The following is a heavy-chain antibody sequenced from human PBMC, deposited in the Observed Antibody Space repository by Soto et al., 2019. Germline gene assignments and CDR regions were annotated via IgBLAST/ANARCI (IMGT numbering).Heavy chain of an antibody. CDR1: GFTVSSVS. CDR2: IYSTGRT. CDR3: ARDLYCSR. V-gene: IGHV3-66*01. Sequence: EVQLVESGGGLVQPGGSLRLSCAASGFTVSSVSMSWVRQAPGKGLEWVSVIYSTGRTYYADSVKGRFNISRDDHRNTVYHRMNIVRGDDTAVYYCARDLYCSRWGQGTLVTVSS. D-gene: IGHD2-15*01. J-gene: IGHJ4*02.